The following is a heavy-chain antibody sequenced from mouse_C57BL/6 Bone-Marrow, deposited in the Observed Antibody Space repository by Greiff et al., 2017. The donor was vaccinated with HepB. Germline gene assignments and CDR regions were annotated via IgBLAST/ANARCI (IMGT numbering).Heavy chain of an antibody. J-gene: IGHJ4*01. CDR3: ARRVIYYYGSFYAMDY. V-gene: IGHV1-55*01. CDR1: GYTFTSYW. CDR2: IYPGSGST. Sequence: QVQLQQPGAELVKPGASVKMSCKASGYTFTSYWITWVKQRPGQGLEWIGDIYPGSGSTNYNEKFKSKATLTVDTSSSTAYMQLSSLTSEDSAVYYCARRVIYYYGSFYAMDYWGQGTSVTVSS. D-gene: IGHD1-1*01.